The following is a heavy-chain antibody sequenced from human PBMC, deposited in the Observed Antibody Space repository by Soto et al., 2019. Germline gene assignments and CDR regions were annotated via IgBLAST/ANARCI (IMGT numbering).Heavy chain of an antibody. Sequence: GGSLRLSCAASGFTFTTYAMSWVRQAPGKGLEWVSAISGSGGSPYYAESVKGRFSISRDNAKNTLYLQMNSLRAEDTAVYYCAKGTGYSGGHVDSWGQGTLVTVSS. CDR1: GFTFTTYA. V-gene: IGHV3-23*01. CDR2: ISGSGGSP. D-gene: IGHD6-19*01. J-gene: IGHJ4*02. CDR3: AKGTGYSGGHVDS.